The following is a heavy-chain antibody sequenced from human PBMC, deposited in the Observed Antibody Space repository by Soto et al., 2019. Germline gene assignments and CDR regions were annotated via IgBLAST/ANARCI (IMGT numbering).Heavy chain of an antibody. D-gene: IGHD3-3*01. CDR1: CGTISSYY. CDR3: ARGNPSEDGYNFWIYYYYGMDV. V-gene: IGHV4-59*01. CDR2: IYYSGST. Sequence: SETLSLTRTGSCGTISSYYWSWHRQPPGKGLEWMGYIYYSGSTNYNPSLKSRVTISVDTSKHQFSLKLSSGTAADTAVYYCARGNPSEDGYNFWIYYYYGMDVWGQGTTVTVSS. J-gene: IGHJ6*02.